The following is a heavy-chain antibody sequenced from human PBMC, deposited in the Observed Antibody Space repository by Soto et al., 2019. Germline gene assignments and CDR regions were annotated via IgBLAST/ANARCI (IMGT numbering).Heavy chain of an antibody. CDR2: ISSSSSNT. D-gene: IGHD3-3*01. CDR3: ARDNDFWSGYSGVPTYYYYGMDV. Sequence: GGSLRLSCAASGFTFSSYAMSWVRQAPGKGLEWVSAISSSSSNTYYADSVKGRFTISRDNAKNSLYLQMNSLRAEDTAVYYCARDNDFWSGYSGVPTYYYYGMDVWGQGTTVTVSS. V-gene: IGHV3-21*01. J-gene: IGHJ6*02. CDR1: GFTFSSYA.